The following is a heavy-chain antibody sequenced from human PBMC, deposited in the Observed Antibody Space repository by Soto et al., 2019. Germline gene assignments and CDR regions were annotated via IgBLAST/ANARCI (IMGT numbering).Heavy chain of an antibody. D-gene: IGHD5-18*01. J-gene: IGHJ2*01. V-gene: IGHV3-30-3*01. Sequence: QVQLVESGGGVVQPGRSLRLSCAASGFTFSSYAMHWVRQAPGKGLEWLAIISYDGSSKYYADSVKGRFTISRDNSKTTLYLQMNSLRAEDTAVYYCARDPLWGTAMVLWYFDLWGRGTLVTVSS. CDR2: ISYDGSSK. CDR3: ARDPLWGTAMVLWYFDL. CDR1: GFTFSSYA.